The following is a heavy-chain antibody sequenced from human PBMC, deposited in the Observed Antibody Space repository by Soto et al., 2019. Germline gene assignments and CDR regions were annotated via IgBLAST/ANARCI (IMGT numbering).Heavy chain of an antibody. D-gene: IGHD2-21*01. Sequence: QVQLQESGPGLVKPSETLSLTCTVSDGSVSIGTYYWSWIRQPPGKGLEWIGFIHYSGSTNYNPSLKSRVTMSVDTSKNHFSLKWTSVNAADTAVYYCTRGGDAYKNGHWGQGTLVTVSS. J-gene: IGHJ4*02. V-gene: IGHV4-61*01. CDR1: DGSVSIGTYY. CDR3: TRGGDAYKNGH. CDR2: IHYSGST.